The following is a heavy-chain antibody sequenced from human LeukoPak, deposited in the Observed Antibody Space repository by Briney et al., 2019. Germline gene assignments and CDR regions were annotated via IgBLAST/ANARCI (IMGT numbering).Heavy chain of an antibody. V-gene: IGHV3-30*03. CDR1: GFTFSSYG. CDR2: ISYDGSNK. D-gene: IGHD4-17*01. CDR3: ARDRGDAELYGDPPH. J-gene: IGHJ4*02. Sequence: HPGGSLRLSCAASGFTFSSYGMHWVRQAPGKGLEWVAVISYDGSNKYYADSVKGRFTISRDNAKNSLYLQMNSLRAEDTAVYYCARDRGDAELYGDPPHWGQGTLVTVSS.